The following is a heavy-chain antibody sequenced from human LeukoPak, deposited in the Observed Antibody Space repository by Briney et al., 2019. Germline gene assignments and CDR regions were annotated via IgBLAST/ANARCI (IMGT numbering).Heavy chain of an antibody. CDR3: ARDRYYYDSSGHTGHWFDP. D-gene: IGHD3-22*01. Sequence: SVKVSCKASGGTFSSYAISWVRQAPGQGLEWMGGIIPSFGTANYAQKFQGRVTITTDESTSTAYMELSSLRSEDTAVYYCARDRYYYDSSGHTGHWFDPWGQGTLVTVSS. V-gene: IGHV1-69*05. CDR1: GGTFSSYA. CDR2: IIPSFGTA. J-gene: IGHJ5*02.